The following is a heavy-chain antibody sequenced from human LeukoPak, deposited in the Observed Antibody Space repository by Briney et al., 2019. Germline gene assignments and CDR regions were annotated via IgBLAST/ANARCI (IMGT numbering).Heavy chain of an antibody. Sequence: PGGSLRLSCAASGFTFSSYEMNWVRQAPGKGLEWVSSISSSSSYIYYADSVKGRFTISRDNAKNSLYLQMNSLRAEDTAVYYCASMAPLASSDYWGQGTLVTVSS. CDR1: GFTFSSYE. V-gene: IGHV3-21*01. CDR3: ASMAPLASSDY. CDR2: ISSSSSYI. D-gene: IGHD5-24*01. J-gene: IGHJ4*02.